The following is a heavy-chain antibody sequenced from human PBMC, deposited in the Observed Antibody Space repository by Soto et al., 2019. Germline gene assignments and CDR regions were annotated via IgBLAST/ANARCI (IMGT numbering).Heavy chain of an antibody. Sequence: ETLSLTCTVSGGSISSYYWSWIRQPPGKGLEWIGYIYYSGSTNYNPSLKSRVTISVDTSKNQFSLKLSSVTAADTAVYYCATVGGPYSRSWYVQNWFDPWGQGTLVTVSS. V-gene: IGHV4-59*12. CDR2: IYYSGST. CDR3: ATVGGPYSRSWYVQNWFDP. D-gene: IGHD6-13*01. CDR1: GGSISSYY. J-gene: IGHJ5*02.